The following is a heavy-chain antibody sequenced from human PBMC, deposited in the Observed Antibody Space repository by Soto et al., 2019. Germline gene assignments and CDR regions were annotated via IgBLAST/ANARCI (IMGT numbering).Heavy chain of an antibody. CDR2: INSDGSST. CDR1: GFTFSSYW. V-gene: IGHV3-74*01. D-gene: IGHD5-12*01. CDR3: AREGSDYVAFDI. Sequence: GGSLRLSCAASGFTFSSYWMHWVRQAPGKGLVWVSRINSDGSSTSYADSVKGRFTISRDNAKNTLYLQMNSLRAEDTALYYCAREGSDYVAFDIWGQGTMVTVSS. J-gene: IGHJ3*02.